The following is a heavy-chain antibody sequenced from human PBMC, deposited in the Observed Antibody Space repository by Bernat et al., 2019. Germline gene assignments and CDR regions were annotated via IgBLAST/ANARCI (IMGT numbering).Heavy chain of an antibody. CDR3: TGDFDY. V-gene: IGHV3-30*03. J-gene: IGHJ4*02. CDR1: GFTFSSYG. CDR2: ISYDGSNK. Sequence: VQLVESGGGLVQPGGSLRLSCAASGFTFSSYGMHWVRQAPGKGLEWVAVISYDGSNKYYADSVKGRFTISRDNSKNTLYLQMNSLRAEDTAVYYCTGDFDYWGQGTLVTVSS.